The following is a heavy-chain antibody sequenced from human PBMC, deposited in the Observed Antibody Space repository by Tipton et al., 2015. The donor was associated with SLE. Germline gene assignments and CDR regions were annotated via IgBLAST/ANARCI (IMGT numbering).Heavy chain of an antibody. CDR2: ISSSGSTI. J-gene: IGHJ4*02. Sequence: SLRLSCAASGFTFSSYEMNWVRQAPGKGLEWVSYISSSGSTIYYADSVKGRFTISRDNAKNSLYLQMNSLRAEDTAVYYCAKDYCSGGSCPIDYWGQGTLVTVSS. V-gene: IGHV3-48*03. CDR3: AKDYCSGGSCPIDY. CDR1: GFTFSSYE. D-gene: IGHD2-15*01.